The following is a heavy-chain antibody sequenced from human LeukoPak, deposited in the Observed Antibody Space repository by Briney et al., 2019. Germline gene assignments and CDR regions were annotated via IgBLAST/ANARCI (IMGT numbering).Heavy chain of an antibody. CDR1: GSSISSFYY. CDR3: ARGAGGMWDIQLDNAFDI. CDR2: VDHSGNT. D-gene: IGHD1-1*01. Sequence: ETLSLTCTVSGSSISSFYYCAWIRQPPGKGLEWFGSVDHSGNTYYNPSLKTRATISFDPSKNQFSLRLSSVTAADTAVYYCARGAGGMWDIQLDNAFDIWGQGTKVTVSS. J-gene: IGHJ3*02. V-gene: IGHV4-38-2*02.